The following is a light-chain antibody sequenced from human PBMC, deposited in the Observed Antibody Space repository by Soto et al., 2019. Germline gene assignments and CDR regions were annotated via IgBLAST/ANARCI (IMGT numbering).Light chain of an antibody. J-gene: IGLJ1*01. CDR1: SSNIGAGYD. V-gene: IGLV1-40*01. CDR2: DNN. CDR3: QSFDSSLTGWV. Sequence: QSVLTQPPSVSGAPGQRVTMSCTGSSSNIGAGYDVHWYQQLPGTAPKLLIYDNNNRPSGVPDRFSGSKSGTSASLAITGLQAEDEADYYCQSFDSSLTGWVFGTGTKVTVL.